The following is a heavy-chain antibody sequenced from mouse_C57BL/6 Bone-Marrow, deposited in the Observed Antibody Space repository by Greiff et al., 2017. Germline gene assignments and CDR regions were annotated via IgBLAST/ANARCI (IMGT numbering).Heavy chain of an antibody. Sequence: QVQLQQSGAELVRPGSSVKLSCTDSYFAFMASAMHWVKQRPGHGLEWIGSFTMYSDATEYSENFKGKATLTANTSSSTAYMELSSLTSEDSAVYYCARGYFDVWGTGTTVTVSS. CDR3: ARGYFDV. CDR1: YFAFMASA. CDR2: FTMYSDAT. V-gene: IGHV1-49*01. J-gene: IGHJ1*03.